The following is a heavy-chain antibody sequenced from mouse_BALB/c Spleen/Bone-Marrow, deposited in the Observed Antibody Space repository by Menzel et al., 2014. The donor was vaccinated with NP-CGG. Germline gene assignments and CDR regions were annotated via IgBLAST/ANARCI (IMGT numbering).Heavy chain of an antibody. D-gene: IGHD1-1*01. CDR1: GYTFTSYY. V-gene: IGHV1S81*02. J-gene: IGHJ1*01. Sequence: AQLQESGAELVKPGASVKLPCKASGYTFTSYYMYWVKQRPGQGLDWIGEINPSNGGTNSNEKFKSKATLTVDKSSNTAYVQLSSLTSEDSAVYHCTRSNYGYWFFDVWGAGTTVTVSS. CDR3: TRSNYGYWFFDV. CDR2: INPSNGGT.